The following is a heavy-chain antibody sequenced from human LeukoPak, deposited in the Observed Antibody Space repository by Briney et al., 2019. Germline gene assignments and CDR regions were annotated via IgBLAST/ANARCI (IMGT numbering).Heavy chain of an antibody. CDR3: ARAGSSWHRGVGDWFDP. Sequence: SETLSLTCTVSGGSISSYYWSWIRQPPGKGLEWIGYIYYSGSTNYNPSLKSRVTISVDTSKNQFSLKLSSVTAADTAVYYCARAGSSWHRGVGDWFDPWGQGTLVTVSS. D-gene: IGHD3-10*01. J-gene: IGHJ5*02. CDR1: GGSISSYY. V-gene: IGHV4-59*01. CDR2: IYYSGST.